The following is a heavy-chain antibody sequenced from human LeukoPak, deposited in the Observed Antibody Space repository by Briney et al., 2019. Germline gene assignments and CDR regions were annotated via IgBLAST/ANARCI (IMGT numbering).Heavy chain of an antibody. CDR1: GFTFSSYW. J-gene: IGHJ3*01. Sequence: GGSLTLSCAASGFTFSSYWMSWIRQAPSQGLDFVAHIKEDGIEEYYVESVKCRFSNSRDNAKNSLYLQMNSLRAEDTAVYYCARDWLAGNPYHAFDLWGKGTMVTVSS. V-gene: IGHV3-7*01. CDR2: IKEDGIEE. CDR3: ARDWLAGNPYHAFDL. D-gene: IGHD3-22*01.